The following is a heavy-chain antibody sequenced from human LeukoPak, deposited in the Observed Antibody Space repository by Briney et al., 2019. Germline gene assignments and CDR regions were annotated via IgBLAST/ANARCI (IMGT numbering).Heavy chain of an antibody. D-gene: IGHD6-13*01. CDR1: GYTFTGYY. V-gene: IGHV1-2*04. CDR3: ALNRRSIAAGTDGDYYFDF. J-gene: IGHJ4*02. CDR2: INPNSGGT. Sequence: GESLKISCKGSGYTFTGYYMHWVRQAPGQGLEWMGWINPNSGGTNYAQKFQGWVTMTRDTSISTAYMELSRLRSDDTAVYYCALNRRSIAAGTDGDYYFDFWGQGTLVTVSS.